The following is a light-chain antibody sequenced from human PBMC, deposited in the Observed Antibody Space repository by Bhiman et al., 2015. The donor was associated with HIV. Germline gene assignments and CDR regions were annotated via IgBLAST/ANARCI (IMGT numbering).Light chain of an antibody. V-gene: IGLV2-8*01. CDR1: SSDIGSYSF. CDR3: SSHGGDNNFDV. J-gene: IGLJ1*01. Sequence: QSALTQPASVSGSPGQSITISCTGTSSDIGSYSFVSWYQQHPGKAPKLIIYDVTKRPSGVPDRFSGSKSGNTASLTVSGLQAEDEADYYCSSHGGDNNFDVFGTGTKVTVL. CDR2: DVT.